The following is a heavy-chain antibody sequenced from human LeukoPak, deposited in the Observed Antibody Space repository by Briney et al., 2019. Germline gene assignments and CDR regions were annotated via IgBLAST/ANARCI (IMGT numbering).Heavy chain of an antibody. CDR2: ISFDGTT. CDR1: SGSINSYY. CDR3: ARQVGSSRFDF. D-gene: IGHD1-26*01. V-gene: IGHV4-59*08. J-gene: IGHJ4*02. Sequence: SETLSPTCTVSSGSINSYYWSWIRQPPGKGLEWIGYISFDGTTNYSPSLKSRVIISVDTSQNHFSLNLNSVTAADTAIYYCARQVGSSRFDFWGQGIVVTVSP.